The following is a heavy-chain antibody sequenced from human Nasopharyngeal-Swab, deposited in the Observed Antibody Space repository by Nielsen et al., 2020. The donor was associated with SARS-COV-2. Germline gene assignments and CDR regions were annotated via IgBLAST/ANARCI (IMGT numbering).Heavy chain of an antibody. CDR2: VSTGGDYI. Sequence: GGSLRLSCAASGFTFRFYTMHWFRQAPGKGLEWVSSVSTGGDYIHYADLVQGRFAISRDNAKDSLYLQMNSLRAEDTAIYYCARDRSGFGFDFWGQGALVTVSP. V-gene: IGHV3-21*01. J-gene: IGHJ4*02. D-gene: IGHD3-3*01. CDR3: ARDRSGFGFDF. CDR1: GFTFRFYT.